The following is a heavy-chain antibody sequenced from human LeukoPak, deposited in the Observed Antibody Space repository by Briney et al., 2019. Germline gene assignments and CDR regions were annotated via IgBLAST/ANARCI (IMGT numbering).Heavy chain of an antibody. CDR1: GGTFSSYT. J-gene: IGHJ5*02. V-gene: IGHV1-69*02. CDR3: ARGTGESSSTNWFDP. Sequence: ASATVSCKASGGTFSSYTISWVRQAPGQGLEWMGRIIPILGIANYAQKFQGRVTITADKSTSTAYMELSSLRSEDTAVYYCARGTGESSSTNWFDPWGQGTLVTVSS. D-gene: IGHD6-13*01. CDR2: IIPILGIA.